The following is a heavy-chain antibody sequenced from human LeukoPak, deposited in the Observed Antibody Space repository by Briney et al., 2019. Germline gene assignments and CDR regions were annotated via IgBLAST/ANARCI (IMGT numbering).Heavy chain of an antibody. CDR1: GGSFSGYY. V-gene: IGHV4-39*01. CDR3: ARFNIAVAGTENS. D-gene: IGHD6-19*01. Sequence: SETLSLTCAAYGGSFSGYYWGWIRQPPGKGLEWIGSIYYSGSTYYNPSLKSRVTISVDTSKNQFSLKLSSVTAADTAVYYCARFNIAVAGTENSWGQGTLVTVSS. J-gene: IGHJ4*02. CDR2: IYYSGST.